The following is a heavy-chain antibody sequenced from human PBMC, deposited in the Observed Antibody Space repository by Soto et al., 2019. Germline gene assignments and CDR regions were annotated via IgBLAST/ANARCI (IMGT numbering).Heavy chain of an antibody. Sequence: QVQLVESGGGVVQPGRSLRLSCAASGFTFSSYAMHWVRQAPGKGLEWVAVISYDGSNKYYADSVKGRFTISRDNSKNTLYLQMNSLRDEDTAVYYCARDGNGDYVYYYYCMDVWGQGTTVTVS. CDR1: GFTFSSYA. V-gene: IGHV3-30-3*01. J-gene: IGHJ6*02. CDR2: ISYDGSNK. D-gene: IGHD4-17*01. CDR3: ARDGNGDYVYYYYCMDV.